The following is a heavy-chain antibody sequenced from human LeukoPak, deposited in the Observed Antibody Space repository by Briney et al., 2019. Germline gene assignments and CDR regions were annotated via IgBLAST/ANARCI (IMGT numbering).Heavy chain of an antibody. J-gene: IGHJ4*02. D-gene: IGHD1-1*01. CDR1: GFTFSDYY. Sequence: GGSLRLSCAASGFTFSDYYMSWVRQAPGKGLEWVGHIKSKVDGGTTDYAAPVKGRFTISRDDLENMLYLQMNSLKTEDTAVYYCIADTPPWNPYGLDYWGQGTLVTVSS. CDR2: IKSKVDGGTT. V-gene: IGHV3-15*01. CDR3: IADTPPWNPYGLDY.